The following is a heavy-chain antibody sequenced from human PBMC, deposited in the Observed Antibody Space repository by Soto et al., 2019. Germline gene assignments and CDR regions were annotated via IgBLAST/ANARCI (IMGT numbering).Heavy chain of an antibody. CDR2: IWHDGSNK. J-gene: IGHJ6*02. CDR1: GFTFSSYG. D-gene: IGHD3-22*01. Sequence: GGSLRLSCAASGFTFSSYGMHWVRQAPGKGLEWVAFIWHDGSNKYYADSVKGRFTISRDNSKNTLYLQMNSLRAEDTAVYYCAKDRDYYDNYGMDVWGQGTTVTVSS. CDR3: AKDRDYYDNYGMDV. V-gene: IGHV3-30*02.